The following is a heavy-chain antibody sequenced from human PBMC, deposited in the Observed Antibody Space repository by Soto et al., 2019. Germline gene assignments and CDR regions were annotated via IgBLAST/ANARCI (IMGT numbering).Heavy chain of an antibody. J-gene: IGHJ3*02. V-gene: IGHV3-13*05. CDR1: GFTFSSYD. D-gene: IGHD7-27*01. Sequence: GGSLRLSCAASGFTFSSYDMHWVHQATGKGLEWVSAIGTAGDPYYPGSVKGRFTISRENAKNSLYLQMNSLRAGDTAVYYCARSLGPHDAFDIWGQGTMVTVSS. CDR2: IGTAGDP. CDR3: ARSLGPHDAFDI.